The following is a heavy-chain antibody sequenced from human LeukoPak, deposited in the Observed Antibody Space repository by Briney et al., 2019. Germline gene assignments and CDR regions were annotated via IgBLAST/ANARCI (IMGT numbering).Heavy chain of an antibody. V-gene: IGHV3-33*01. CDR1: GFTFSSYG. D-gene: IGHD6-6*01. J-gene: IGHJ4*02. Sequence: GGSLRLSCAASGFTFSSYGMHWVRQAPGKGLEWVAVIWYDGSNKYYADSVKGRFIISRDNSKNTLYLQMNSLRAEDTAVYYCARDFSIAARHFDYWGQGTLVTVSP. CDR2: IWYDGSNK. CDR3: ARDFSIAARHFDY.